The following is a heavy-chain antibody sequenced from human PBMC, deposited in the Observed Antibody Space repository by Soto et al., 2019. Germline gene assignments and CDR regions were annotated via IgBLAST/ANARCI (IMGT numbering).Heavy chain of an antibody. D-gene: IGHD2-21*01. CDR1: EDTFTHYD. CDR3: VRRVASGHRSWFDP. CDR2: MNPNTGNI. V-gene: IGHV1-8*02. Sequence: QVELVQSGAEVKKPGASVKVSCQASEDTFTHYDINWVRQAIGQGLEWMGWMNPNTGNIDYAHKFQGRLTMTRDTSTRTVYMELSSLRSDDTAVYYCVRRVASGHRSWFDPWGQGTLVTVSS. J-gene: IGHJ5*02.